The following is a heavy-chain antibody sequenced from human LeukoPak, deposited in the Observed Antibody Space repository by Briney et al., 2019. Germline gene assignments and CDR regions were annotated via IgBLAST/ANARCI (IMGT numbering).Heavy chain of an antibody. D-gene: IGHD3-10*01. Sequence: SETLSLTCTVSGYSISSGYYWSWIRQPPGKGLEWIGYIYYSGSTNYNPSLKSRVTISVDTSKNQFSLKLSSVTAADTAVYYCARGAEIMVRGVIRYYYYMEVWGKGTTVTVSS. V-gene: IGHV4-61*01. J-gene: IGHJ6*03. CDR2: IYYSGST. CDR3: ARGAEIMVRGVIRYYYYMEV. CDR1: GYSISSGYY.